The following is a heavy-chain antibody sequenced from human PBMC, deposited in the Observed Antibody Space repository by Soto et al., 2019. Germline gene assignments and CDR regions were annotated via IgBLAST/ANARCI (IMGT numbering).Heavy chain of an antibody. CDR3: AGEIAVLGFLF. D-gene: IGHD2-21*01. V-gene: IGHV1-69*12. CDR2: IVPSFGMA. Sequence: QVQLVQSGAEVKKPGSSVRVSCKTSGGNFKNYGLSWVRQAPGRGLEWMGGIVPSFGMANYGQIFQGRVTITADEATDAVYMELSSMKYEDRDMYYCAGEIAVLGFLFGGQVTLVLVSS. J-gene: IGHJ1*01. CDR1: GGNFKNYG.